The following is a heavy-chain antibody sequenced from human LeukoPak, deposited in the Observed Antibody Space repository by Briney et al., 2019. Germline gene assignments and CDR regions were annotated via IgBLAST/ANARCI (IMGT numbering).Heavy chain of an antibody. CDR3: ARSSIVTGYCSSASCPYYFDS. CDR1: GFTVSSNY. V-gene: IGHV3-66*01. J-gene: IGHJ4*02. CDR2: IYSGGST. D-gene: IGHD2-2*01. Sequence: GGSLRLSCAASGFTVSSNYVSWVRQAPGKGLEWVSVIYSGGSTYYADSVKGRFTISRDNSKNTLFLQMNSLRAEDTAVYYCARSSIVTGYCSSASCPYYFDSWGQGTLVTVSS.